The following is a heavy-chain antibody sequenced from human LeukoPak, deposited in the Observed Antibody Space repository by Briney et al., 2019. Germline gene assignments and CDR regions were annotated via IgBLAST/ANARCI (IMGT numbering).Heavy chain of an antibody. CDR2: IYTSGST. CDR1: GGSFSGYY. Sequence: SETLSLTCAVYGGSFSGYYWSWIRQPAGKGLEWIGRIYTSGSTNYNPSLKSRVTISVDTSKNQFSLKLSSVTAADTAVYYCARHGSIADAFDIWGQGTMVTVSS. V-gene: IGHV4-59*10. J-gene: IGHJ3*02. CDR3: ARHGSIADAFDI. D-gene: IGHD6-6*01.